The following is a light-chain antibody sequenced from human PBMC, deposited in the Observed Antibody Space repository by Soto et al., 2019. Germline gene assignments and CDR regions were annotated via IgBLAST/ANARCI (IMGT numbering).Light chain of an antibody. V-gene: IGLV2-14*04. CDR2: DVS. CDR1: VGGYNY. CDR3: SSYTSSSTLGGV. J-gene: IGLJ1*01. Sequence: VGGYNYVSWYQQHPGKAPKLMIYDVSNRPSGVSNRFSGSKSGNTASLTISGLQAEDEADYYCSSYTSSSTLGGVFGTGTKVTVL.